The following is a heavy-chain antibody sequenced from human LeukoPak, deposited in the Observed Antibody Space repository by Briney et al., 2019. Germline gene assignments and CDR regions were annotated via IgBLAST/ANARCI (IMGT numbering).Heavy chain of an antibody. D-gene: IGHD3/OR15-3a*01. Sequence: SSETLSLTCAVSGGSISGSNWWSWVRQSPGKGLEWIGYIHHSGTSNYSPSLKSRVTMSVDTSKNQFSLKLTSVTAADTAIYYCARTTIFGPVVLSDHWGQGTLVTVSS. CDR3: ARTTIFGPVVLSDH. CDR2: IHHSGTS. J-gene: IGHJ4*02. V-gene: IGHV4-4*02. CDR1: GGSISGSNW.